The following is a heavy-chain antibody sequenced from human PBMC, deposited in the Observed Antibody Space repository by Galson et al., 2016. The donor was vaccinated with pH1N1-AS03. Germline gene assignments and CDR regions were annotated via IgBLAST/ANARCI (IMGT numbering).Heavy chain of an antibody. CDR1: GFTVSSGY. CDR3: AGDEGFANGINV. D-gene: IGHD3-3*01. Sequence: SLRLSCAATGFTVSSGYHMSWVRQAPGKGQEWVSVIHPGGDTYNADSVKGRFTISRDNFENMVYLQMNSLRPEDTAVYYCAGDEGFANGINVWGQGTTVTVSS. CDR2: IHPGGDT. J-gene: IGHJ6*02. V-gene: IGHV3-66*02.